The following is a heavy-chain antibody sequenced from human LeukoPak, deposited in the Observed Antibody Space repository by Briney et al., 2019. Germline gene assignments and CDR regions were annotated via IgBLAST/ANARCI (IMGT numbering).Heavy chain of an antibody. CDR3: ASITSRNFGVLWPFMFDP. CDR2: INSDGSST. D-gene: IGHD3-10*01. Sequence: PGGSLRLSCVASGFTFSNYWMHWVRQVPGKGLVWVSRINSDGSSTSYADSVKGRFTISRDNAKNTLYLQMNSLRAEDTAVYYCASITSRNFGVLWPFMFDPWGQGTLVTVSS. CDR1: GFTFSNYW. J-gene: IGHJ5*02. V-gene: IGHV3-74*01.